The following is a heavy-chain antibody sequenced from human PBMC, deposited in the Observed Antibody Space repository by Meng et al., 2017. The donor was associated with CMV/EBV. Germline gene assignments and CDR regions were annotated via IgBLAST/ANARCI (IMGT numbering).Heavy chain of an antibody. CDR2: INPNKGGT. D-gene: IGHD4-11*01. V-gene: IGHV1-2*02. CDR1: TFAGYY. CDR3: ASSDKRPYSYYECFDP. J-gene: IGHJ5*02. Sequence: TFAGYYMHWERQANGLGLEWMRWINPNKGGTNYAKNLQGSITKTSRTSIGTTYMELGTLKTADTAVYYCASSDKRPYSYYECFDPWGQGTLVTVSS.